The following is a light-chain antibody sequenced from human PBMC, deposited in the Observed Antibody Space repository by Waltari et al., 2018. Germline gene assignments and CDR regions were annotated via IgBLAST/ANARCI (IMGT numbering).Light chain of an antibody. CDR3: QQYNNWPLL. V-gene: IGKV3-15*01. Sequence: EIVMTQSPATLSVSPGERATLSCRASQSVSSNLAWYQQKPGQAPSLLIYGASTRATGIPARFSGSGSGTEFTLTISSLQSEDFAVYYCQQYNNWPLLFGQGTKVEIK. CDR2: GAS. CDR1: QSVSSN. J-gene: IGKJ1*01.